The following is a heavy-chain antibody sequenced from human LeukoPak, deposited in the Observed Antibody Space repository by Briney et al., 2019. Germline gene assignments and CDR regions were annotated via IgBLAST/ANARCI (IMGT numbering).Heavy chain of an antibody. CDR3: ARGRYCSSTSCYTGGFDY. D-gene: IGHD2-2*02. J-gene: IGHJ4*02. CDR1: GFTFRNYN. Sequence: GSLRLSCAASGFTFRNYNMNWIRQPPGKGLEWIGEINHSGSTNYNPSLKSRVTISVDTSKNQFSLKLSSVTAADTAVYYCARGRYCSSTSCYTGGFDYWGQGTLVTVSS. CDR2: INHSGST. V-gene: IGHV4-34*01.